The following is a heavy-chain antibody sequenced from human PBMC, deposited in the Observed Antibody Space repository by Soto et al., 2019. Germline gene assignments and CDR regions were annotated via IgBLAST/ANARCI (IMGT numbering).Heavy chain of an antibody. CDR1: GGSISSYY. CDR2: IYYSGST. CDR3: ARDLYGSADYFDY. J-gene: IGHJ4*02. D-gene: IGHD3-10*01. Sequence: QVQLQESGPGLVKPSETLSLTCTVSGGSISSYYWSWIRQPPGKGLEWIGYIYYSGSTNYNPSLKSRVTISVDTSKNQFSLKLSSVTAADTAVYYCARDLYGSADYFDYWGQGTLVTVSS. V-gene: IGHV4-59*01.